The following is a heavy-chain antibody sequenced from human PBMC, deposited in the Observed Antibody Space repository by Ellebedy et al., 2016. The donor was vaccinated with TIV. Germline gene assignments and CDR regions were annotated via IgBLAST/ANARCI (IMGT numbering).Heavy chain of an antibody. V-gene: IGHV4-59*12. Sequence: SETLSLXXTVSGGSISSYYWSWIRQPPGKGLEWIGYIYYSGSTNYNPSLKSRVTISVDTSKNQFSLKLSSVTAADTAVYYCASVPTVKLRLPYYYYGMDVWGQGTTVTVSS. CDR3: ASVPTVKLRLPYYYYGMDV. CDR1: GGSISSYY. J-gene: IGHJ6*02. CDR2: IYYSGST. D-gene: IGHD4-17*01.